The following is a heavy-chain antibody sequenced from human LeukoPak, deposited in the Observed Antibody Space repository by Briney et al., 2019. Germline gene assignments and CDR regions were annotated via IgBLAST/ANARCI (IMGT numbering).Heavy chain of an antibody. CDR3: ARGGATPYFDY. Sequence: SETLSLTCTVSGGSISSSSYYWGWVRQPPGKGPEWIGSIYYSGSTYYNPSLKSRVTISVDTSKNQFSLKLSSVTAADTAVYYCARGGATPYFDYWGQGTLVTVSS. V-gene: IGHV4-39*01. CDR1: GGSISSSSYY. CDR2: IYYSGST. D-gene: IGHD1-26*01. J-gene: IGHJ4*02.